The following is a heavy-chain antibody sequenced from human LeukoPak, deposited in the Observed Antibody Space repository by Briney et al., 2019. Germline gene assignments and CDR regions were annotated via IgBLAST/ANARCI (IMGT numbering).Heavy chain of an antibody. Sequence: GGSLRLSCAVSRINFNSYWMTWVRQAPGKGLEWVANIKQDGSETYYMESVKGRVSISRDNAQNSLYLQMNSLRAEDTAVYYCARALSDFWTGYFFDSWGQGTLVTVSS. V-gene: IGHV3-7*01. CDR2: IKQDGSET. CDR1: RINFNSYW. D-gene: IGHD3/OR15-3a*01. CDR3: ARALSDFWTGYFFDS. J-gene: IGHJ4*02.